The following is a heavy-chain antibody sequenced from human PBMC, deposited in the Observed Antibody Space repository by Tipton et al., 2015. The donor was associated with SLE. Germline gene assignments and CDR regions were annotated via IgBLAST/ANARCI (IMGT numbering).Heavy chain of an antibody. V-gene: IGHV5-10-1*01. Sequence: QLVQSGAEVKKPGESLRISCKGSGYSFTSYWISWVRQMPGKGLEWMGRIDPSDSYTIYSPSFQGHVTMSVDKSISTAYLQWSSLKASDTAMYYCARHGSSGWHCDYWGQGTLVTVSS. D-gene: IGHD6-19*01. CDR2: IDPSDSYT. CDR3: ARHGSSGWHCDY. CDR1: GYSFTSYW. J-gene: IGHJ4*02.